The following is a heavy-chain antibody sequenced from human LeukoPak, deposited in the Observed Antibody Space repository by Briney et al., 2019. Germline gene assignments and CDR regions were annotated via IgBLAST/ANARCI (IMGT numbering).Heavy chain of an antibody. Sequence: SETLSLTCAVYGGSFSTYYWTWIRQPPGKGLEWIGSIYYSGSTYYNPSLKSRVTISVDTSKNQFSLKLSSVTAADTAVYYCAREGRYCSGGSCYWYYYYCYMDVWGKGTTVTVSS. CDR2: IYYSGST. CDR3: AREGRYCSGGSCYWYYYYCYMDV. CDR1: GGSFSTYY. J-gene: IGHJ6*03. V-gene: IGHV4-34*01. D-gene: IGHD2-15*01.